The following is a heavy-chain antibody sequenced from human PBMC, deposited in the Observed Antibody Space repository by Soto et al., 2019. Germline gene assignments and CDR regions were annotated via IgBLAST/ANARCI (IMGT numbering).Heavy chain of an antibody. CDR3: ASSVYYYDSSGYFPDAFDI. V-gene: IGHV4-31*03. D-gene: IGHD3-22*01. Sequence: LXLTCTISGGAISSGGYYWSLILQHPGKGLEWIGYIYYSGSTYYNPSLKSRVTISVDTSKNQFSLKLSSVTAADTAVYYCASSVYYYDSSGYFPDAFDIWGQGTMVTVS. CDR2: IYYSGST. CDR1: GGAISSGGYY. J-gene: IGHJ3*02.